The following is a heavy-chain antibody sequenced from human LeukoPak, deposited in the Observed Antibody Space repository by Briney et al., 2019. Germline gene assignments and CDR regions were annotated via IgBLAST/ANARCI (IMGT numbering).Heavy chain of an antibody. CDR1: GGSISGYH. Sequence: SETLSLTCTVTGGSISGYHWNWIRQSPGKGLEWISNIFYTGNADYNPSLKSRVTISVDTSKNQFSLKLSSVTAADTAVYYCARPIIGSSSYMDVWGKGTTVTVSS. J-gene: IGHJ6*03. CDR3: ARPIIGSSSYMDV. V-gene: IGHV4-59*08. CDR2: IFYTGNA. D-gene: IGHD1-26*01.